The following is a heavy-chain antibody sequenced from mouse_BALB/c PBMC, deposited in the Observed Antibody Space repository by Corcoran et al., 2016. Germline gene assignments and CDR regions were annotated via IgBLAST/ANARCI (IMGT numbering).Heavy chain of an antibody. CDR3: ASDVDY. CDR1: GFNIKDTY. CDR2: IDPANGNT. Sequence: EVQLQQSGAELVKPGASVKLSCTASGFNIKDTYLHWVKQRPEKGREWIGRIDPANGNTKYDPKFQGKATITADTSSKPAYLQLSSLTSEDTAVYYCASDVDYWGQGTSVTVSS. V-gene: IGHV14-3*02. J-gene: IGHJ4*01.